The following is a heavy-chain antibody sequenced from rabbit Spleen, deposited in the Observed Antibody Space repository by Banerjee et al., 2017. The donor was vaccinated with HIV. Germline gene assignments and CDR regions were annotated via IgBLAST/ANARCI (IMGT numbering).Heavy chain of an antibody. Sequence: QSLEESGGDLVKPGASLTLTCTASGVSLNDKDVMCWVRQAPGKGLEWIGYIDPVFGSTYYASWAKGRFTISKTSSTTVTLQMTSLTAADTATYFCARNFDLWGQGTLVTVS. CDR1: GVSLNDKDV. CDR2: IDPVFGST. V-gene: IGHV1S40*01. J-gene: IGHJ4*01. CDR3: ARNFDL.